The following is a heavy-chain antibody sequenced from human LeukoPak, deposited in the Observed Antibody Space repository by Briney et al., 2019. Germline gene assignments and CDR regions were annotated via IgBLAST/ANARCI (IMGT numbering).Heavy chain of an antibody. J-gene: IGHJ4*02. D-gene: IGHD1-26*01. V-gene: IGHV4-59*01. CDR2: IYYSGST. CDR1: GGSISSYY. CDR3: ATGGYSGSYPEDY. Sequence: SETLSLTCTVSGGSISSYYWSWIRQPPGKGLEWIGYIYYSGSTNYNPSLKSRVTISVDTSKNQFSLKLSSVTAADTAVYYCATGGYSGSYPEDYWGQGTLVTVSS.